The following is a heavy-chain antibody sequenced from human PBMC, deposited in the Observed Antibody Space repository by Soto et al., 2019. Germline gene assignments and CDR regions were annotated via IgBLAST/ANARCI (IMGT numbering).Heavy chain of an antibody. CDR3: IQSRCGGDCLQSYASHYYYGMDV. Sequence: QITLKESGPTLVKPTQTLTLTCTFSGFSLSTSGVGVGWIRQPPATALEWLALIYWDDDKRYSPSLRSRLTISKDTSKNQVVLTMTNMDPVDTAAYYCIQSRCGGDCLQSYASHYYYGMDVWGKGTTVTVSS. J-gene: IGHJ6*04. V-gene: IGHV2-5*02. CDR1: GFSLSTSGVG. D-gene: IGHD2-21*02. CDR2: IYWDDDK.